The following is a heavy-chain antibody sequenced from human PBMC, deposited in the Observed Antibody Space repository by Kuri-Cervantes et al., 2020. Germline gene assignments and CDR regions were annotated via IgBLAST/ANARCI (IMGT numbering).Heavy chain of an antibody. CDR2: MKPNSGNT. J-gene: IGHJ4*02. CDR1: GYTFTSYD. D-gene: IGHD4-17*01. Sequence: ASAKVSSKASGYTFTSYDINRVRQATGQGLEWMGWMKPNSGNTSYAQKFQGRVTMTSNTTISTAHKQLRSLRSEDTAVYYCGRADGDYLDYWGQGTLVTVSS. CDR3: GRADGDYLDY. V-gene: IGHV1-8*01.